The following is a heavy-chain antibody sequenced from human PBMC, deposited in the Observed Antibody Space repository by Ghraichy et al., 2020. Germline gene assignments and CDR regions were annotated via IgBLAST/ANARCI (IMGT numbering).Heavy chain of an antibody. CDR2: IYYSGST. V-gene: IGHV4-39*01. J-gene: IGHJ5*02. CDR3: ARQGYSFDP. Sequence: SETLSLTCTVSGGSISSSSYYWGWIRQPPGKGLEWIGSIYYSGSTYYNPSLKSRVTISVDTSKNQFSLKLSSVTAADTAVYYCARQGYSFDPWGQGTLVTVSS. CDR1: GGSISSSSYY.